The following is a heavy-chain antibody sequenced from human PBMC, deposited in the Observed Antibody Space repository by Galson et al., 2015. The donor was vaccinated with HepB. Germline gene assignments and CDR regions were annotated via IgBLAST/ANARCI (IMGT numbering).Heavy chain of an antibody. D-gene: IGHD3-10*01. Sequence: SETLSLTCTVSGGSISSSSYYWGWIRQPPGKGLEWIGSIYYSGSTYYNPSLKSRVTISVDTSKNQFSLKLSSVTAADTAVYYCARNSGSYFDYWGQGTLVTVSS. CDR2: IYYSGST. CDR1: GGSISSSSYY. V-gene: IGHV4-39*01. CDR3: ARNSGSYFDY. J-gene: IGHJ4*02.